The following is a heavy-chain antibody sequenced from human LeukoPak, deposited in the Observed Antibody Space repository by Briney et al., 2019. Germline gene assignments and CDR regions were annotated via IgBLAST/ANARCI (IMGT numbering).Heavy chain of an antibody. Sequence: GGSLRLFCAASGFTLSSYAMSWVRQAPGKGLERVSAISDSGNTYHADSVKGRFTISRDSSKNTLFLQMNRLRPEDAAVYYCAKAPLTTCRGAYCYPFDYWGQGTLVTVSS. CDR1: GFTLSSYA. CDR2: ISDSGNT. CDR3: AKAPLTTCRGAYCYPFDY. V-gene: IGHV3-23*01. J-gene: IGHJ4*02. D-gene: IGHD2-21*01.